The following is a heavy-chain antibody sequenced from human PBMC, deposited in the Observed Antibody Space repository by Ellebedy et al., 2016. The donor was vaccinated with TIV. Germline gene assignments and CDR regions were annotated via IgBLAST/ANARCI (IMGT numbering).Heavy chain of an antibody. J-gene: IGHJ6*02. CDR3: AREVRADYYYGMDV. V-gene: IGHV1-18*01. Sequence: AASVKVSCKASGYTFTSYGISWVRQAPGQGLEWTGWISAYNGNTNYAQTLQGSVTMTTDTSTSTAYMELRSLRSDDTAVYYCAREVRADYYYGMDVWGQGTTVTVSS. CDR1: GYTFTSYG. CDR2: ISAYNGNT.